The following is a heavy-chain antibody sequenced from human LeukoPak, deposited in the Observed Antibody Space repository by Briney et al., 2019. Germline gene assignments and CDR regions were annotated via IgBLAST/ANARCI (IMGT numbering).Heavy chain of an antibody. D-gene: IGHD6-13*01. V-gene: IGHV1-18*01. Sequence: GASVKVSCKTSGYTFSSYGITWVRQAPGQGLQWMGWISGYNGNTNYAQSLQGRATMTIDTSTNTAYMELRSLKSDDTAVYYGARGATNSTWVAHHFDYWGQGTLVSVSS. CDR1: GYTFSSYG. J-gene: IGHJ4*02. CDR2: ISGYNGNT. CDR3: ARGATNSTWVAHHFDY.